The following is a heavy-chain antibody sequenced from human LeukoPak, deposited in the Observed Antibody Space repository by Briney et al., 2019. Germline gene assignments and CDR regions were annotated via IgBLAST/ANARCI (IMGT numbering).Heavy chain of an antibody. Sequence: SETLSLTCTVSGYSISSGYYWGWIRQPPGKGLEWTGSVYHSGSTYYNPSLKSRVTIAVETSKNQFSLKLSSVTAADKAVYYCARSCRILDIVATIRARLGGNGFDIWGQGTMVTVSS. CDR3: ARSCRILDIVATIRARLGGNGFDI. V-gene: IGHV4-38-2*02. J-gene: IGHJ3*02. D-gene: IGHD5-12*01. CDR1: GYSISSGYY. CDR2: VYHSGST.